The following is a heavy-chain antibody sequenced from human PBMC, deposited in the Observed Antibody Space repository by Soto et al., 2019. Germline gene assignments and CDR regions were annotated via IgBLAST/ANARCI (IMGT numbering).Heavy chain of an antibody. D-gene: IGHD6-19*01. J-gene: IGHJ4*02. Sequence: EAQLLESGGGLVQPGGSLRLSCAASGFTFSNYAMGWVRQAPGKGLEWVSGISGSGGSTHNADSVKGRFTISRDNSKNTLYLQMNSLRDEDTAVYYCAKQEFVAVPGSYDYWGQGTLVTVSS. CDR3: AKQEFVAVPGSYDY. V-gene: IGHV3-23*01. CDR2: ISGSGGST. CDR1: GFTFSNYA.